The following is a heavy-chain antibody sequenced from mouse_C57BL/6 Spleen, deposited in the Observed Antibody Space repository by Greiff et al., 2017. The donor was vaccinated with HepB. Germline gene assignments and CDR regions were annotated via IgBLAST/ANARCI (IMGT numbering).Heavy chain of an antibody. J-gene: IGHJ2*01. CDR2: ISYSGST. CDR1: GYSITSGYD. Sequence: DVKLQESGPGMVKPSQSLSLTCTVTGYSITSGYDWHWIRHFPGNKLEWMGYISYSGSTNYNPSLKSRISITHDTSKNHFFLKLNSVTTEDTATYYCARGRHYYGSSYYFDYWGQGTTLTVSS. D-gene: IGHD1-1*01. CDR3: ARGRHYYGSSYYFDY. V-gene: IGHV3-1*01.